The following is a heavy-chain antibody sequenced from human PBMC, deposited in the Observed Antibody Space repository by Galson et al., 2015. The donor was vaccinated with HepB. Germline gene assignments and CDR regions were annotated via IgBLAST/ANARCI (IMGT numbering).Heavy chain of an antibody. V-gene: IGHV3-7*03. CDR1: GFIFTNHW. CDR2: INQDGSDK. Sequence: SLRLSCAASGFIFTNHWMSWVRQAPGKGLEWVANINQDGSDKYSVDSVKGRFAISRDNTKKSLYLQMGSLRAEDTAVYYCARERSYFRDSFDIWGQGTMVTVSS. D-gene: IGHD1-26*01. J-gene: IGHJ3*02. CDR3: ARERSYFRDSFDI.